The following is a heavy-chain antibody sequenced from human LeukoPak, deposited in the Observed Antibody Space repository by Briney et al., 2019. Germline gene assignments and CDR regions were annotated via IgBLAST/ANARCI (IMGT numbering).Heavy chain of an antibody. J-gene: IGHJ6*04. Sequence: WGSLRPSCTASGFTLSSYEMNWVRQAPGKGLEWVSYISSSGSTIYYADSVKGRFTISRDNAKNSLYLQMNSLRAEDTAVYYCAELGITMIGGVWGKGTTVTISS. D-gene: IGHD3-10*02. CDR3: AELGITMIGGV. V-gene: IGHV3-48*03. CDR2: ISSSGSTI. CDR1: GFTLSSYE.